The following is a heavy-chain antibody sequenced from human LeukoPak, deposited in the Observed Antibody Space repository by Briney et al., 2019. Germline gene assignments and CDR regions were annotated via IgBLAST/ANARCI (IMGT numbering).Heavy chain of an antibody. D-gene: IGHD1-26*01. CDR1: GFTFDDYG. CDR3: ASVVGANGEGAFDI. Sequence: GGSLRLSCAASGFTFDDYGMSWVRQAPGKGLEWVSGINWNGGSTGYADSVKGRFTISRDNAKNSLYLQMNNLGAEDTALYHCASVVGANGEGAFDIWGQGTTVTVSS. J-gene: IGHJ3*02. V-gene: IGHV3-20*01. CDR2: INWNGGST.